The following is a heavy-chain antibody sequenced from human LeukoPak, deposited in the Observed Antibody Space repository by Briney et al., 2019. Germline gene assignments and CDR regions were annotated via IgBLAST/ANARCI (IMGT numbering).Heavy chain of an antibody. CDR2: IRDSGGST. D-gene: IGHD6-6*01. CDR3: AKDLSSSSSGKFVS. J-gene: IGHJ4*02. V-gene: IGHV3-23*01. Sequence: GGSLRLSCAASGFTFSNYAMSWVRQAPGKGLEWVSAIRDSGGSTDYTDSVEGRFTISRDNSKNTLYLQMNSLRAEDTAVYYCAKDLSSSSSGKFVSWGQGTLVTVSS. CDR1: GFTFSNYA.